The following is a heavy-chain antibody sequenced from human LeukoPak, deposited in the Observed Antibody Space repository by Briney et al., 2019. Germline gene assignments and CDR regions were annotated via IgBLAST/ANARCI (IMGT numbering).Heavy chain of an antibody. D-gene: IGHD1-1*01. CDR2: MYVGDSDT. Sequence: GESLKISCKGSGYSFTNYWIGWVRQMPGKGLEWMGVMYVGDSDTRYSPSFQGQVTISADKSISTAYLQWSSLKASDTAMYYCARRGAKTGTAGIGFDYWGQGTLVTVSS. J-gene: IGHJ4*02. V-gene: IGHV5-51*01. CDR1: GYSFTNYW. CDR3: ARRGAKTGTAGIGFDY.